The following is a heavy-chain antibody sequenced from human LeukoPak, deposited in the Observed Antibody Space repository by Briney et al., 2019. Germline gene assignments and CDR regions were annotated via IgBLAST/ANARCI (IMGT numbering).Heavy chain of an antibody. J-gene: IGHJ4*02. CDR1: GFTFSTYV. Sequence: PGGSLRLSCSVSGFTFSTYVMHWVRQAPGKGLEYVSAISSNGDNTYYADSVKGRFTISRDNSKNTLYLQMSGLRADDTAVYYCAKDAQRWLHVYYFDYWGQGTLVTVSS. D-gene: IGHD5-24*01. CDR3: AKDAQRWLHVYYFDY. CDR2: ISSNGDNT. V-gene: IGHV3-64D*06.